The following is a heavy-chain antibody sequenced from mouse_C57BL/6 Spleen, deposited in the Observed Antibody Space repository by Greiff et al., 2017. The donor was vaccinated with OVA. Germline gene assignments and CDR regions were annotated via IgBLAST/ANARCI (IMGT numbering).Heavy chain of an antibody. D-gene: IGHD2-3*01. CDR3: ARRAYDGYYRYYSNYLAY. V-gene: IGHV1-18*01. Sequence: VQLQQSGPELVKPGASVKIPCKASGYTFTDYNMDWVKQSHGKSLEWIGDINPNNGGTIYNQKFKGKATLTVDKSSSTAYMELRSLTSEDTAVYYCARRAYDGYYRYYSNYLAYWGQGTLVTVSA. CDR2: INPNNGGT. CDR1: GYTFTDYN. J-gene: IGHJ3*01.